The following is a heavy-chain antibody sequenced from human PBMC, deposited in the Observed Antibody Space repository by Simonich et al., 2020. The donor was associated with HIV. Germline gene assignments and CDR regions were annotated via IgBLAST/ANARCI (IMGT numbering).Heavy chain of an antibody. CDR1: GGSISSSY. CDR3: ARHHYDSSGYYSGIDP. V-gene: IGHV4-59*01. CDR2: IYYSWNT. J-gene: IGHJ5*02. Sequence: QVQLQESGPGLVKPSETLSLTCTVSGGSISSSYWSWIRQPPGKGLEWIGEIYYSWNTNYNPTLKSRVTISVDTSKNQFSLKLSSVTAADTAVYYCARHHYDSSGYYSGIDPWGQGTLVTVSS. D-gene: IGHD3-22*01.